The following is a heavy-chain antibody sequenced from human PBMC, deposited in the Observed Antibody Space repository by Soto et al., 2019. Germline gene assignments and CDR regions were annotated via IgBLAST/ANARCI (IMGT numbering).Heavy chain of an antibody. CDR3: ARYRFSGNRWSKFDY. V-gene: IGHV4-31*03. D-gene: IGHD3-16*02. Sequence: SETLSLTCTVSGVTVSSDAYYWSWIRQHPGKGLEWIGNIYHTGTTYYSPSLKSRIAISLDASKNQFSLTLTSVTAADTAVYFCARYRFSGNRWSKFDYWGQGTLVT. CDR2: IYHTGTT. CDR1: GVTVSSDAYY. J-gene: IGHJ4*02.